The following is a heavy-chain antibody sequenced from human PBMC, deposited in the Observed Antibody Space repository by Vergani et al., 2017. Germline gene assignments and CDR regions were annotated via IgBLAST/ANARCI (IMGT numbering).Heavy chain of an antibody. Sequence: QVQLVQSGAEVKKPGASVKVSCKASGYTFPGYYMHWVRQAPRQGLEWMGWITPNSGGTKYAQQFQGRVTMTRDTSISTAYMELSRLRSDDTAVYYCAREGEYCSGGSCYVDYWGQGTLVTVSS. V-gene: IGHV1-2*02. J-gene: IGHJ4*02. D-gene: IGHD2-15*01. CDR2: ITPNSGGT. CDR3: AREGEYCSGGSCYVDY. CDR1: GYTFPGYY.